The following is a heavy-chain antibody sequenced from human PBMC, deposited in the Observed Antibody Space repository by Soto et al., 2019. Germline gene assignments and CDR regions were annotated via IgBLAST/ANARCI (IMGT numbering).Heavy chain of an antibody. J-gene: IGHJ4*02. CDR3: AAGAYHDNSGSSSDS. CDR1: GFTFITST. Sequence: QMQLVQSGPEVKKPGTSVKVSCKASGFTFITSTVQWVRQARGQPLEWIGWIVVGSGNTIYAQKLQERANVSRDASPSTAYIELSSLRSEDTGVYYCAAGAYHDNSGSSSDSWGQGTLVTVSS. D-gene: IGHD3-22*01. CDR2: IVVGSGNT. V-gene: IGHV1-58*01.